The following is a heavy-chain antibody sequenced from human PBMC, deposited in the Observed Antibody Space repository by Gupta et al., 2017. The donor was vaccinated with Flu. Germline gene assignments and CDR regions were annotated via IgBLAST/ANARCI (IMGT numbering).Heavy chain of an antibody. CDR2: IYSGGST. CDR3: ARENDYDSSGYYPYGMDV. CDR1: GFTVSRNY. Sequence: EVQLVESGGGLVQPGGSLRLSCAASGFTVSRNYMSWVRQAPGKGLEWVSVIYSGGSTYYADSVKGRFTISRHNSKNTLYLQMNSLRAEDTAVYYCARENDYDSSGYYPYGMDVWGQGTTVTVSS. J-gene: IGHJ6*02. V-gene: IGHV3-53*04. D-gene: IGHD3-22*01.